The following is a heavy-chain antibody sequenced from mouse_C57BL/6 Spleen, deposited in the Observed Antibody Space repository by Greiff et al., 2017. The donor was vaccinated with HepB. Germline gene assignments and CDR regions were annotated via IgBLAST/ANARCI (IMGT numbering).Heavy chain of an antibody. CDR1: GYTFTSYW. Sequence: QVQLQQSGAELAKPGASVKLSCKASGYTFTSYWMHWVKQRPGQGLEWIGYINPSSGYTKYNQKFKDKATLTADKSSSTAYMQLSSLTYEDSAVYYCARHYSNTGGAMDYWGQGTSVTVSS. CDR2: INPSSGYT. V-gene: IGHV1-7*01. D-gene: IGHD2-5*01. CDR3: ARHYSNTGGAMDY. J-gene: IGHJ4*01.